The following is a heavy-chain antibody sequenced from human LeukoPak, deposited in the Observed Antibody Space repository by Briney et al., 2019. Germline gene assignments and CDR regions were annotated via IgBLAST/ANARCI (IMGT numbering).Heavy chain of an antibody. V-gene: IGHV1-18*01. CDR1: VYTFSRFG. CDR2: ISGYDGDT. Sequence: ASVKVSCKTSVYTFSRFGISWVRQAPGQGLEWMGWISGYDGDTNYPQRLQGRVTIATDTSTSTAYMELRNLRSDDTAVYYCARESSNGWFDPWGQGTLVTVSS. J-gene: IGHJ5*02. CDR3: ARESSNGWFDP. D-gene: IGHD2-8*01.